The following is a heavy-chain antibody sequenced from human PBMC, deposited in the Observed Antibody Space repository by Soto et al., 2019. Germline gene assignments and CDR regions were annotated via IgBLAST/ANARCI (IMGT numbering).Heavy chain of an antibody. Sequence: CAGSGFTFSDHYMDWVRQAPGKGLEWVGRSGNRANSDTTEYGSSVKGRFTISRDDPKNSMYLQMNSLKTEDTAVYYCTRGYSGIDIYAFDIWGRGTLVTVSS. CDR2: SGNRANSDTT. D-gene: IGHD1-26*01. J-gene: IGHJ3*02. CDR3: TRGYSGIDIYAFDI. CDR1: GFTFSDHY. V-gene: IGHV3-72*01.